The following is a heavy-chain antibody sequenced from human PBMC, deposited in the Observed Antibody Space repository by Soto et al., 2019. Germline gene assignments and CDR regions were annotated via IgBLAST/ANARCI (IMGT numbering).Heavy chain of an antibody. Sequence: QITLKETGPPLVKPTQTLTLTYTFSGFSFDMNKARVGWVRQPPGKALEWLALIYWDGDEHYSPSLKNRLSITKDTSKDQVVLTLTDVHPADTATYYCVKGTLGTYGHVYFEHWGQRTLVTVSS. J-gene: IGHJ4*02. CDR3: VKGTLGTYGHVYFEH. D-gene: IGHD3-16*01. V-gene: IGHV2-5*02. CDR2: IYWDGDE. CDR1: GFSFDMNKAR.